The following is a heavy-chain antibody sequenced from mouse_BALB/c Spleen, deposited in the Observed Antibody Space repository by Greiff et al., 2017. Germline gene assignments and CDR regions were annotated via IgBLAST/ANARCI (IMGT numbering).Heavy chain of an antibody. CDR2: IWAGGST. Sequence: QVQLKESGPGLVAPSQSLSITCTVSGFSLTSYGVHWVRQPPGKGLEWLGVIWAGGSTNYNSALMSRLSISKDNSKGQVFLKMNSLQTDDTAMYYCAKTGYYTMDYWGQGTAVTVSS. V-gene: IGHV2-9*02. CDR1: GFSLTSYG. CDR3: AKTGYYTMDY. D-gene: IGHD4-1*01. J-gene: IGHJ4*01.